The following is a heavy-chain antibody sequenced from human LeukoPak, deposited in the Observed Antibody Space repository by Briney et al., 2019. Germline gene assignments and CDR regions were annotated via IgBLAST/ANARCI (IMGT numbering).Heavy chain of an antibody. CDR2: IYHSGST. CDR3: TSSRGRLYGVDV. Sequence: SQTLSLTCIVSGGSITSGHWWTWVRQPPGKGLEWIGEIYHSGSTSYNPSLMSRVTISVDKSNKQFSLSLTSVTAADTAVYYCTSSRGRLYGVDVWGQGTTVIVSS. V-gene: IGHV4-4*02. D-gene: IGHD2-15*01. CDR1: GGSITSGHW. J-gene: IGHJ6*02.